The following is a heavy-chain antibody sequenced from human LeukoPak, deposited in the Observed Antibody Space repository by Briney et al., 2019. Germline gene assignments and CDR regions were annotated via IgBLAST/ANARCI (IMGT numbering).Heavy chain of an antibody. D-gene: IGHD3-10*01. Sequence: PGGSLRLSCAASGFTFRSYEMNWVRQAPGKGLEWVSFISTGDSTISYADSVKGRFTISRDNAKNSLFLQTNSLRAEDTAVYYCARGNTYFDYWGQGTLVTVSS. CDR2: ISTGDSTI. V-gene: IGHV3-48*03. J-gene: IGHJ4*02. CDR3: ARGNTYFDY. CDR1: GFTFRSYE.